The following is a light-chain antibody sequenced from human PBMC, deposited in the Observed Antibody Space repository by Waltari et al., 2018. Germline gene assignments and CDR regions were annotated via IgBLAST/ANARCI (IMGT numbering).Light chain of an antibody. CDR1: QSISVW. Sequence: DIQMTQSPSTLYASIGDRFILTGWASQSISVWLAWFHQKPGRAPNCLIYKASTLQDGVPSRFSGSGSETEFNLTISGLQPDDCATYYCQQYNSYPVTFGGGTRVQVK. CDR3: QQYNSYPVT. J-gene: IGKJ4*01. V-gene: IGKV1-5*03. CDR2: KAS.